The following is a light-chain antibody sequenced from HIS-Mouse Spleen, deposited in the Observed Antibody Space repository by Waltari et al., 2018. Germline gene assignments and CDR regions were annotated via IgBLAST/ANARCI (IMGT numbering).Light chain of an antibody. Sequence: SYELTQPPSVSVSPGQTARITCSGDALPKKYAYWYQQKSGQAPVLVIYEDSKRPSGTPDRFSGSSSGNTASLTITGAQAEDEADYYCNSRDSSGNLVVFGGGTKLTVL. CDR1: ALPKKY. CDR3: NSRDSSGNLVV. CDR2: EDS. J-gene: IGLJ2*01. V-gene: IGLV3-10*01.